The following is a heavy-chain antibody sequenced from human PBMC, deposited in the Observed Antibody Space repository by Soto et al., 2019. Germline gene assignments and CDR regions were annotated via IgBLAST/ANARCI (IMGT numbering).Heavy chain of an antibody. CDR1: GFSFSYAW. CDR3: TTDCSGGSCYPGAHCYYYGMDV. Sequence: EVRLVESGGGLVKPGGSLRLSCAASGFSFSYAWMSWVRQAPGKGLEWVGRVKSKTDGGTTDYAAPVKGRFTISRDDSKTTIYLQMNSLKTEDTAVYYCTTDCSGGSCYPGAHCYYYGMDVWGPGTTVTVSS. J-gene: IGHJ6*02. V-gene: IGHV3-15*01. CDR2: VKSKTDGGTT. D-gene: IGHD2-15*01.